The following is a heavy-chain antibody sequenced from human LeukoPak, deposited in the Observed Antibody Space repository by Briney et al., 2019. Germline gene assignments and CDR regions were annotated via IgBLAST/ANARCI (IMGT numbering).Heavy chain of an antibody. CDR2: IYYTGST. Sequence: SETLSLTCTVSGGSISSSSYYWGWIRQPPGKGLEWIGSIYYTGSTYYNPSLKSRVTISVETSKNQFSLNLSSVTAADTVVYYCAVIWSGYYTGWFDPWGQGTLVTVSS. J-gene: IGHJ5*02. V-gene: IGHV4-39*07. D-gene: IGHD3-3*01. CDR1: GGSISSSSYY. CDR3: AVIWSGYYTGWFDP.